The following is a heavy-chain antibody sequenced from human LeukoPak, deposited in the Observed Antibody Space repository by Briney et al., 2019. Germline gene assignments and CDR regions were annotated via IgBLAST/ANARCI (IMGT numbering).Heavy chain of an antibody. J-gene: IGHJ4*02. CDR3: AKKVPVAGTVDY. V-gene: IGHV3-23*01. Sequence: GGSLRLSCAASGFTFSSYAMSWVRQAPGEGVEWVSAISGSGGSTYYADSVRGRFTISRDYSKNTLYLQMNSLRAEDTAVYYCAKKVPVAGTVDYWGQGTLVTVSS. D-gene: IGHD6-19*01. CDR1: GFTFSSYA. CDR2: ISGSGGST.